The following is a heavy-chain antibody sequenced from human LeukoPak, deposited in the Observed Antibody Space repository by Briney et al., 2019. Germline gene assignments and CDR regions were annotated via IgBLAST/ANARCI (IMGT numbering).Heavy chain of an antibody. V-gene: IGHV4-39*07. J-gene: IGHJ4*02. CDR1: GVSISRSRYY. CDR3: ARGFGYDSSGYYYDY. CDR2: IYYSGST. D-gene: IGHD3-22*01. Sequence: PSETLSLTCTVSGVSISRSRYYWGWIRQPPGKGLEWIGSIYYSGSTHYNPSLQSRVTISVDTSKNQFSLKLSSVTAADTAVYYCARGFGYDSSGYYYDYWGQGTLVTVSS.